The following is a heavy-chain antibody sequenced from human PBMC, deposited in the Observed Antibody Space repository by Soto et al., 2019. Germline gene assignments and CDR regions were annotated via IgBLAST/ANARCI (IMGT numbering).Heavy chain of an antibody. CDR1: GFPFSSYW. D-gene: IGHD5-12*01. CDR2: IKQDGSEK. V-gene: IGHV3-7*01. CDR3: ARDRRPGYSGYDSGNYYYYYMDV. J-gene: IGHJ6*03. Sequence: GGSLSLSCAASGFPFSSYWMSWVRQAPGKGLEWVANIKQDGSEKYYVDSVKGRFTISRDNAKNSLYLQMNSLRAEDTAVYYCARDRRPGYSGYDSGNYYYYYMDVWGKGTTVTVSS.